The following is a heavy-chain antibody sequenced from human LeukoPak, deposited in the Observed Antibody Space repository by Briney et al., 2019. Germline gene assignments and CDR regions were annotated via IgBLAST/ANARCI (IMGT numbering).Heavy chain of an antibody. D-gene: IGHD2-2*01. Sequence: ASVKVSCKASGYTFTDYYMHWVRQAPGQGFEWMGWINPNDGDTNYAQKFQGKVTMTRDTSISTAHMEVSRLRSDDTAVYYCARANFLYCSSSTCLFDYWGQGTLVTVSS. V-gene: IGHV1-2*02. J-gene: IGHJ4*02. CDR1: GYTFTDYY. CDR3: ARANFLYCSSSTCLFDY. CDR2: INPNDGDT.